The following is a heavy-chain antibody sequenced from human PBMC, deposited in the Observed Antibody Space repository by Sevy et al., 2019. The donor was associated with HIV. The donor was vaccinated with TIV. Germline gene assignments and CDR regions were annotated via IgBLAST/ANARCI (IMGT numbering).Heavy chain of an antibody. CDR1: GGSFSGYY. CDR3: ARGSVVVVAATPPDY. J-gene: IGHJ4*02. Sequence: KQSQTLSLTCAVYGGSFSGYYWSWIRQPPGKGLEWIGEINHSGSTNYNPSLKSRVTISVDTSKNQFSLKLSSVTAADTAVYYCARGSVVVVAATPPDYWGQGTLVTVSS. V-gene: IGHV4-34*01. CDR2: INHSGST. D-gene: IGHD2-15*01.